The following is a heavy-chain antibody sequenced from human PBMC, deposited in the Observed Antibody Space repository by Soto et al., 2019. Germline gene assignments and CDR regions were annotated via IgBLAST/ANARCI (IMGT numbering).Heavy chain of an antibody. CDR3: AHRGYMYGNWDHGYFDY. Sequence: QITLKESGPPRVKPTQTLALTCTFSGFSLTTSGVGVGWIRKTPGKALEWLAVIYWDDDKRYNPSLKNRLTITKYISSNPXVLIMADMDPVDTGTYFCAHRGYMYGNWDHGYFDYWGQGTLVTVSS. J-gene: IGHJ4*02. V-gene: IGHV2-5*02. CDR1: GFSLTTSGVG. D-gene: IGHD7-27*01. CDR2: IYWDDDK.